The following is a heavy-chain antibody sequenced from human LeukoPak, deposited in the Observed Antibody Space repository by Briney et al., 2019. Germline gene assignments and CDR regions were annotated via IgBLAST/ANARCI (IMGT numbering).Heavy chain of an antibody. V-gene: IGHV4-39*07. Sequence: SETLSLTCTVSGGSVSISSYYWGWIRQPPGKGLEWIGSIYYSGSTYYNPSLKSRVTISVDTSKNQFSLKLSSVTAADTAVYYCARDHCSSTSCYSDYYYYYMDVWGKGTTVTVSS. D-gene: IGHD2-2*02. J-gene: IGHJ6*03. CDR3: ARDHCSSTSCYSDYYYYYMDV. CDR2: IYYSGST. CDR1: GGSVSISSYY.